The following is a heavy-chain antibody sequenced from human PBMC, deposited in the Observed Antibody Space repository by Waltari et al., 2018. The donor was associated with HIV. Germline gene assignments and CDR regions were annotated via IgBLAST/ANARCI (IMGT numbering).Heavy chain of an antibody. Sequence: QLQLQESGPALVKPSDTLPLTCTLSTGSITPRYYWSWVRQSPGTGLEWIGTVYSNGVTHCTPSLESRVTMSVDTSKNQFSLTLTSVTAADTALYFCATLRTVTGTIDDWGQGILVTVSS. D-gene: IGHD4-17*01. V-gene: IGHV4-39*01. J-gene: IGHJ4*02. CDR1: TGSITPRYY. CDR3: ATLRTVTGTIDD. CDR2: VYSNGVT.